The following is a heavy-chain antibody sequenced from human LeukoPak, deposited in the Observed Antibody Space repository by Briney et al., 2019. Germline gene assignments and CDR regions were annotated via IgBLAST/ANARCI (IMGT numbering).Heavy chain of an antibody. J-gene: IGHJ4*02. CDR2: IGGSGGST. V-gene: IGHV3-23*01. CDR3: YDSSGYYWGYYFDY. Sequence: TGGSLRLSCAASGFTFSTYAVDWVRQAPGKGLEWVSTIGGSGGSTYYADSVKGRFTISRDNSKNTLYLQMSSLYYCAKDRGRYYDSSGYYWGYYFDYWGQGTLVTVSS. CDR1: GFTFSTYA. D-gene: IGHD3-22*01.